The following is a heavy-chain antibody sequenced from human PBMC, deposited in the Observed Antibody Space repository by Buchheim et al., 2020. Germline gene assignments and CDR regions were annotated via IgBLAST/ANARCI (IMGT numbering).Heavy chain of an antibody. J-gene: IGHJ6*02. CDR3: ARDGAMVRGVIRGVYYYYGMDV. Sequence: QVQLVESGGGVVQPGRSLRLSCAASGFTFSSFGMHWVRQAPGKGLEWVAIISYDGSKKYYADSVKGQFSISRDNSKNTLYLQMNSLRAEDTAVYYCARDGAMVRGVIRGVYYYYGMDVWGQGTT. V-gene: IGHV3-30*01. D-gene: IGHD3-10*01. CDR2: ISYDGSKK. CDR1: GFTFSSFG.